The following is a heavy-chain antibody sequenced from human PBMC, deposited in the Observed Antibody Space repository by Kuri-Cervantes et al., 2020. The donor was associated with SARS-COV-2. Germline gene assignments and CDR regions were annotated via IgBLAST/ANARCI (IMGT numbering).Heavy chain of an antibody. CDR2: ISWXSGSI. V-gene: IGHV3-9*01. J-gene: IGHJ6*03. CDR3: XKDGDCSSTXCYYMDV. D-gene: IGHD2-2*01. CDR1: GXTFDDYA. Sequence: GGSLRLSCAASGXTFDDYAMHWVRQAPGKGLEWVSGISWXSGSIGYADSVKGRFTISRDNAKNSLYLQMNSLRAEDTALYYCXKDGDCSSTXCYYMDVWGKGTTVTVSS.